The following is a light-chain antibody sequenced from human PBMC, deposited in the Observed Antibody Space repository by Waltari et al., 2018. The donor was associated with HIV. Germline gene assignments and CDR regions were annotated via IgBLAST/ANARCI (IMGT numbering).Light chain of an antibody. Sequence: DIQMTQSPSSLSASVGDRVTITCRASQSISTSLNWYQQEPGKAPKLLIYAASSLQSGVPSRFSGSGSGTDFTLTISSLQPEDFATYYCQQSYSTPGYTFGQGTKLEIK. CDR3: QQSYSTPGYT. J-gene: IGKJ2*01. CDR1: QSISTS. V-gene: IGKV1-39*01. CDR2: AAS.